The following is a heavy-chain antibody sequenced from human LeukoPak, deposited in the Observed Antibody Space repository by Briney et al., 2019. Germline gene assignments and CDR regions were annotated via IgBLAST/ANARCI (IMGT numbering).Heavy chain of an antibody. Sequence: QPGGSLRLSCAASGFTFSSYWMHWVRQAPGKGLVWVSRINGDGSSTNYADSVRGRFTISRDNAKNTLYLQMNSLRAEDTAVFYCARDPYSGYDRSLDVWGQGTAVTVSS. V-gene: IGHV3-74*01. CDR3: ARDPYSGYDRSLDV. J-gene: IGHJ6*02. CDR2: INGDGSST. D-gene: IGHD5-12*01. CDR1: GFTFSSYW.